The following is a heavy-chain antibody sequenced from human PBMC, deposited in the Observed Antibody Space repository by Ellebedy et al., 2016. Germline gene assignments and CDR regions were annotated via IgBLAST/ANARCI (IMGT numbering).Heavy chain of an antibody. J-gene: IGHJ5*02. Sequence: SETLSLTXTVSGYSISSGYYWGWIRQPPGKGLEWIGSIYHSGSTYYNPSLKSRVTISVDTSKNQFSLKLSSVTAADTAVYYCARDGRDYDILTGYLGGWFNPWGQGTLVTVSS. CDR2: IYHSGST. CDR1: GYSISSGYY. V-gene: IGHV4-38-2*02. CDR3: ARDGRDYDILTGYLGGWFNP. D-gene: IGHD3-9*01.